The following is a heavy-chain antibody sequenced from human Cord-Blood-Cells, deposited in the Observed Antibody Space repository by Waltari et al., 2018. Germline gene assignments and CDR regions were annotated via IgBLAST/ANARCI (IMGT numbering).Heavy chain of an antibody. CDR1: GGSISSSSYY. D-gene: IGHD3-10*01. V-gene: IGHV4-39*07. Sequence: QLQLQESGPGLVKPSETLSLTCTVSGGSISSSSYYWGWIRQPPGKGLEWIGSIYYSGRTYYNPSLKSRVTISVDTSKNQFSLKLSSVTAADTAVYYCARSDYYGSGSYYPFDYWGQGTLVTVSS. CDR2: IYYSGRT. J-gene: IGHJ4*02. CDR3: ARSDYYGSGSYYPFDY.